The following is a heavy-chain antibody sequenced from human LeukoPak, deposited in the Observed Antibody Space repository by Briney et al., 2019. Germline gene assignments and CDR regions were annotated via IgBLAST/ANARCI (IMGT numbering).Heavy chain of an antibody. CDR2: ISGSGDNT. CDR3: AKMKGHPLPKYYMDV. Sequence: GESLRLSCAASGFTFSGFAISWVRRTPGKGLEWVSGISGSGDNTLYADSVKGRFTISRDNSKNTLYLEMNSLRAEDTAIYYCAKMKGHPLPKYYMDVWGQGTTVTVSS. J-gene: IGHJ6*01. V-gene: IGHV3-23*01. CDR1: GFTFSGFA. D-gene: IGHD1-26*01.